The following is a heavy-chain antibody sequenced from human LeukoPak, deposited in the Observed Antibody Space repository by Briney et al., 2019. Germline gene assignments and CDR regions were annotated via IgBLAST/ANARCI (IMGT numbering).Heavy chain of an antibody. CDR1: GFTFNMYW. CDR3: ARGLQQTDS. Sequence: SGGSLRLSRVASGFTFNMYWMHWVRHAPGKGLVWVSGIDGAGSSTTYADSVKGRFTVSRDNANNMLYLQMNSLRAEDTAVYYCARGLQQTDSWGQGTLVTVSS. V-gene: IGHV3-74*01. CDR2: IDGAGSST. J-gene: IGHJ5*01. D-gene: IGHD2-15*01.